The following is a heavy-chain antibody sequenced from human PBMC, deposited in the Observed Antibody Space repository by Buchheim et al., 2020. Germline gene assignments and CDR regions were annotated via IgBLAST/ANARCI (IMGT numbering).Heavy chain of an antibody. D-gene: IGHD3-3*01. Sequence: QVQLQESGPGLVKPSQTLSLTCTVSGGSISSGSYYWSWIRQPAGKELEWIGRIYTSGSTNYNPSLKSRVTISVDTSKNQFSLKLSSVTAADTAVYYCAREGISITIFGVVMNWFDPWGQGTL. CDR1: GGSISSGSYY. CDR3: AREGISITIFGVVMNWFDP. J-gene: IGHJ5*02. V-gene: IGHV4-61*02. CDR2: IYTSGST.